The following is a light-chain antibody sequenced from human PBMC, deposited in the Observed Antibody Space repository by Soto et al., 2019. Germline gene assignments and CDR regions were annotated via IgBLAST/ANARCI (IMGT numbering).Light chain of an antibody. CDR1: QSVSSSY. CDR3: HQRSNWPIT. V-gene: IGKV3-11*01. Sequence: EIVLTQSPATPSLSPGERATLSCRASQSVSSSYLAWYQQKPGQAPRLLIYDASNRATGIPARFSGSGSGTDFTLTISSLEPEDFAVYYCHQRSNWPITFGQGTRLEIK. CDR2: DAS. J-gene: IGKJ5*01.